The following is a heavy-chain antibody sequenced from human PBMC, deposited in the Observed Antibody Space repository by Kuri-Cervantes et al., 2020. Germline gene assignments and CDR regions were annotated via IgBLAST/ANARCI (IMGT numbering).Heavy chain of an antibody. CDR1: GYSFTSYW. Sequence: GGSLRLSCKGSGYSFTSYWIGWVRQMPGKGLEWMGIIYPGDSDTRYSPSFQGQVTISADKSISTAYLQWSSLKASDTAMYYCARLELGIAAAGGIWGQGTMVTVSS. CDR3: ARLELGIAAAGGI. J-gene: IGHJ3*02. D-gene: IGHD6-13*01. V-gene: IGHV5-51*01. CDR2: IYPGDSDT.